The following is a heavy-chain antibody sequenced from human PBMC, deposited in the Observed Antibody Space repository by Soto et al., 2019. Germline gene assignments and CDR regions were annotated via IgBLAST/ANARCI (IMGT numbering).Heavy chain of an antibody. Sequence: QVQLVQSGAEVKKPGSSVTVSCKTSGGTFSKDALNWVRQAPGQGLEWMGLLIPVFGSPIYAQKFQGRIRIIADESTSTVLMDLSSLRSEDTAVYYCTRVLGYTFEPGKTRYYAMDVWGQGTPVFVSS. V-gene: IGHV1-69*01. J-gene: IGHJ6*02. CDR1: GGTFSKDA. CDR3: TRVLGYTFEPGKTRYYAMDV. D-gene: IGHD5-18*01. CDR2: LIPVFGSP.